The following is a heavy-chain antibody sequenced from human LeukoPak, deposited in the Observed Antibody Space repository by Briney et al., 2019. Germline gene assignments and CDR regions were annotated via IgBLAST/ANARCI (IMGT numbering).Heavy chain of an antibody. Sequence: SETLSLTCTVSGGSISSYYWTWIRQPAGKGLEWIGRISTSGNTNYTPSLKSRVTMSVDTSRNQFSLKLTSVTAADAAVYYCARDRLRITMVRGVIGYWGQGTLVTVSS. D-gene: IGHD3-10*01. CDR1: GGSISSYY. J-gene: IGHJ4*02. CDR2: ISTSGNT. V-gene: IGHV4-4*07. CDR3: ARDRLRITMVRGVIGY.